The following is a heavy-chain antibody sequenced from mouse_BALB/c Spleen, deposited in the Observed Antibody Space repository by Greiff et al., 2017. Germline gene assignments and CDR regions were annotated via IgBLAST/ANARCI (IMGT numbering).Heavy chain of an antibody. CDR3: AREEGNWFAY. J-gene: IGHJ3*01. V-gene: IGHV3-6*02. D-gene: IGHD2-1*01. CDR1: GYSITSGYY. Sequence: EVHLVESGPGLVKPSQSLSLTCSVTGYSITSGYYWNWIRQFPGNKLEWMGYISYDGSNNYNPSLKNRISITRDTSKNQFFLKLNSVTTEDTATYYCAREEGNWFAYWGQGTLVTVSA. CDR2: ISYDGSN.